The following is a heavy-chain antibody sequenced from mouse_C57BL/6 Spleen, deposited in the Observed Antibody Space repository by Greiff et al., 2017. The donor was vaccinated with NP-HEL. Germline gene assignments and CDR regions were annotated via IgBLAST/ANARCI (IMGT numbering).Heavy chain of an antibody. CDR2: IDPSDSET. D-gene: IGHD1-1*02. J-gene: IGHJ4*01. Sequence: QVQLQQPGAELVRPGSSVKLSCKASGYTFTSYWMHWVKQRPIQGLEWIGNIDPSDSETHYNQKFKDKATLTVDKSSSTAYMQLSSLTSEDSAVYYCARYYVVYYAMDYWGQGTSVTVSS. CDR3: ARYYVVYYAMDY. CDR1: GYTFTSYW. V-gene: IGHV1-52*01.